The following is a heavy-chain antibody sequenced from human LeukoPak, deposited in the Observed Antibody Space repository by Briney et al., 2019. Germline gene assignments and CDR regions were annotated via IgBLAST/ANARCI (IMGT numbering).Heavy chain of an antibody. CDR1: GFTFRDFW. D-gene: IGHD7-27*01. V-gene: IGHV3-74*01. CDR3: ARDMWGTFDY. CDR2: MSPDGSAT. Sequence: PGGSLRLSCAASGFTFRDFWMHWVRRAPGKGPVWVSRMSPDGSATYYADSVKGRFTISRDNAENTMYLQMSSLRAEDTAVYYCARDMWGTFDYWGQGALVTVSS. J-gene: IGHJ4*02.